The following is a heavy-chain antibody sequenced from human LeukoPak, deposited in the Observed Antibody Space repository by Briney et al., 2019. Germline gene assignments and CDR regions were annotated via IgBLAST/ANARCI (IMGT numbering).Heavy chain of an antibody. Sequence: SGTLSLTCTVSGGSISGYYWSWIRQPPGKGLEWIGNIYYSGNTNYNPSLKSRVTISVDTSNNQFSLKLSSVTAADTAVYYCARNFGSSWYYFDYWGQGTLVTVSS. J-gene: IGHJ4*02. CDR1: GGSISGYY. CDR2: IYYSGNT. CDR3: ARNFGSSWYYFDY. D-gene: IGHD6-13*01. V-gene: IGHV4-59*01.